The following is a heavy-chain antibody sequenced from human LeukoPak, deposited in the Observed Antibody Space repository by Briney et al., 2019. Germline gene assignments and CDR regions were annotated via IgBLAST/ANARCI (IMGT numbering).Heavy chain of an antibody. D-gene: IGHD1-26*01. V-gene: IGHV1-2*02. CDR1: GYTFTGYY. J-gene: IGHJ4*02. CDR2: INPNSGGT. CDR3: ARDLGVATLIDY. Sequence: ASVKVSCKASGYTFTGYYMHWVRQAPGQGLEWMGWINPNSGGTNYAQKFQGGVTMTRDTSISTAYMELSALRSDDTAVYYCARDLGVATLIDYWGQGTLVTVSS.